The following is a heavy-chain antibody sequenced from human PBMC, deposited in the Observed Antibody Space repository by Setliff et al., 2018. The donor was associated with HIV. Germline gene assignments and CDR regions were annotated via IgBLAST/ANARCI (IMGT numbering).Heavy chain of an antibody. J-gene: IGHJ3*02. CDR3: ARVYYFDSSGYYQRGDVFDI. D-gene: IGHD3-22*01. Sequence: NPSETLSLTCSVSGGSMSSHYWSWIRQPPGKGLEWIGYIYDSGSPKYNPSLKSRVTISIDTSKSQISLKLASVTAADTAMYHCARVYYFDSSGYYQRGDVFDIWGQGTMVTVSS. CDR1: GGSMSSHY. CDR2: IYDSGSP. V-gene: IGHV4-59*11.